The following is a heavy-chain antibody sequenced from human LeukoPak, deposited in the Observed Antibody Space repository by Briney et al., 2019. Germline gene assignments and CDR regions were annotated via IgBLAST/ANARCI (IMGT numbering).Heavy chain of an antibody. J-gene: IGHJ4*02. D-gene: IGHD5-12*01. CDR1: GVTFSSYG. V-gene: IGHV3-30*03. Sequence: GGSLRLSCAASGVTFSSYGMHWVRQAPGKGLEWVALISSDGNDKLYGDSVKGRCTISRDDSKSTLYLQMNSLRAEDTAVYYCTTKVIRGNSGDDYDDWGQGTLVTVSS. CDR2: ISSDGNDK. CDR3: TTKVIRGNSGDDYDD.